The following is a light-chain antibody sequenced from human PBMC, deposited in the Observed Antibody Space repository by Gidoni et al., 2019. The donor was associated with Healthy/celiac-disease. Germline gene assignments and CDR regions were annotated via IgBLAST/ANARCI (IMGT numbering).Light chain of an antibody. CDR2: KAS. J-gene: IGKJ4*01. CDR1: QSISSW. CDR3: QQYNSYPT. Sequence: DIQMPQSPSTLSAAVGDRVTITCRASQSISSWLAWYQQKPGKAPKLLIYKASSLESGVPSRFSGSGSGTEFTLTISSLQPDDFATYYCQQYNSYPTFGGXTKVEIK. V-gene: IGKV1-5*03.